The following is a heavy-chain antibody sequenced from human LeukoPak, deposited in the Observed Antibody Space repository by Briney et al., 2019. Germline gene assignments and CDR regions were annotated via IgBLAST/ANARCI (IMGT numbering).Heavy chain of an antibody. CDR1: GGSISCGDYY. CDR3: ARHLRLIQLWLT. D-gene: IGHD5-18*01. J-gene: IGHJ4*02. CDR2: IYYSGST. Sequence: SETLSLTCTVSGGSISCGDYYWSWIRQPPGKGLEWIGSIYYSGSTYYNPSLKSRVTISVDTSKNQFSLKLSSVTAADTAVYYCARHLRLIQLWLTWGQGTLVTVSS. V-gene: IGHV4-39*01.